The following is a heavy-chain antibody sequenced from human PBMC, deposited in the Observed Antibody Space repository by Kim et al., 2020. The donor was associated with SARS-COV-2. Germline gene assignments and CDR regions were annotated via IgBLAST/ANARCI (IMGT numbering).Heavy chain of an antibody. CDR1: GYAFTDYY. J-gene: IGHJ6*02. Sequence: ASVKVSCKASGYAFTDYYMHWVRQAPGQGLEWMGWINHYSGDTIYAQEFQGRITITRDTSITTTYMDLSGLRSDDTALYYCVRGRAAIGVCRYAMDGWGQGTTVTVSS. V-gene: IGHV1-2*02. CDR3: VRGRAAIGVCRYAMDG. D-gene: IGHD5-12*01. CDR2: INHYSGDT.